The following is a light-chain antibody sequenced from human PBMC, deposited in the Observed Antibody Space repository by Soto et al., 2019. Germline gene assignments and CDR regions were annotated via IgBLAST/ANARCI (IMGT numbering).Light chain of an antibody. CDR2: GAS. J-gene: IGKJ1*01. V-gene: IGKV3-20*01. Sequence: TQSPSSLSASVGDSVTITCRASQGIATSQLAWYQQKPGQAPRLLIGASTRATGIPDRFSDSGSGTDFTLTISRLEPEDFAVYYCQQFAASPRTFGQGTKVDI. CDR1: QGIATSQ. CDR3: QQFAASPRT.